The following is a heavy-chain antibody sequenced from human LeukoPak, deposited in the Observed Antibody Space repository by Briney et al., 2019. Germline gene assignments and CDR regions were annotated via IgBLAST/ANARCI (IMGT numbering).Heavy chain of an antibody. CDR3: ARDPRYCSSTSCYGDPDNWFDP. CDR1: GGTFSSYA. Sequence: SVKVSCKASGGTFSSYAISWVRQAAGQGREWMGRIIPIFGTANHAQKCQGRGTITTDESTRTAYMELSSLRPEDTAVYYCARDPRYCSSTSCYGDPDNWFDPWGQGTLVTVSS. V-gene: IGHV1-69*05. D-gene: IGHD2-2*01. CDR2: IIPIFGTA. J-gene: IGHJ5*02.